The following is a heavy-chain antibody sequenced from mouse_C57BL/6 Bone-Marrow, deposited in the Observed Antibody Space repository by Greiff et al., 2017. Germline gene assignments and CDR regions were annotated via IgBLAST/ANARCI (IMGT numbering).Heavy chain of an antibody. CDR3: ARVVYYGRSYVDY. D-gene: IGHD1-1*01. Sequence: QVQLQQSGAELVRPGTSVKMSCKASGYTFTNYWIGWAKQRPGHGLEWIGDIYPGGGYTNYNEKFKGKATLTADKSSSTAYMQFSSLTSEDSAIYYCARVVYYGRSYVDYWGQGTTLTVSS. CDR1: GYTFTNYW. CDR2: IYPGGGYT. V-gene: IGHV1-63*01. J-gene: IGHJ2*01.